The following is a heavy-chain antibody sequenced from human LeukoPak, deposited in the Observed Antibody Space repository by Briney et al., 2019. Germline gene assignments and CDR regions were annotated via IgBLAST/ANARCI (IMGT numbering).Heavy chain of an antibody. J-gene: IGHJ4*02. CDR2: IYYSGST. D-gene: IGHD4-17*01. CDR3: ARRRWLTTSPLDY. V-gene: IGHV4-39*01. CDR1: GGSISSSSYY. Sequence: PSETLSLTCTVSGGSISSSSYYWGWIRQPPGKGLEWIGSIYYSGSTYYNPSLKSRVTISADTSKNQFSLKLSSVTAADTAVYYCARRRWLTTSPLDYWGQGTLVTVSS.